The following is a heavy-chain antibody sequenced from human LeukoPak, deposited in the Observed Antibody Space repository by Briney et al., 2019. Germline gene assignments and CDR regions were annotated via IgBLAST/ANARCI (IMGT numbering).Heavy chain of an antibody. Sequence: GGTLRLSCAASGFTFSANVTSWVRQAPGKGLEWVSSISGRGSRTYYADSVKGRFTISRDNSKNTLSLQLSSLRSEDTAVYYCAAGENKYYYYYMDVWGKGTTVTVSS. CDR3: AAGENKYYYYYMDV. D-gene: IGHD1/OR15-1a*01. CDR2: ISGRGSRT. J-gene: IGHJ6*03. V-gene: IGHV3-23*01. CDR1: GFTFSANV.